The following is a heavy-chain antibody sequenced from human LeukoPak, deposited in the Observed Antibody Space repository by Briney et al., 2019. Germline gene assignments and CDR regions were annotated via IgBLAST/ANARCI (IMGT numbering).Heavy chain of an antibody. CDR3: ARDGGNNSWYGMDV. CDR1: GFTFSSYS. V-gene: IGHV3-66*01. Sequence: QPGGSLRLSCAASGFTFSSYSMNWVRQAPGKGLEWVSIIYRVGSTFYADSVEGRFTISRDNSKNTLYLQMNSLRVEDTAIYYCARDGGNNSWYGMDVWGQGTTVTVSS. D-gene: IGHD4-23*01. J-gene: IGHJ6*02. CDR2: IYRVGST.